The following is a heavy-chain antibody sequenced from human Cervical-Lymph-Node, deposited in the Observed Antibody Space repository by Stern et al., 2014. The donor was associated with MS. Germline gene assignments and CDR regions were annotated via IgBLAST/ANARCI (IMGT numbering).Heavy chain of an antibody. Sequence: VQLVESGGGVVQPGRSLRLSCTASGFSFSSYGMHWLRQAPGKGLEWVAVMSPDGSGEYYADSVDGRFTIYRDNYKNTLYLQTDSLWAEDTAVYYCAKRRTGGRRGLCDFEYWGQGTLVTVSS. CDR3: AKRRTGGRRGLCDFEY. D-gene: IGHD2-8*02. V-gene: IGHV3-30*18. CDR1: GFSFSSYG. CDR2: MSPDGSGE. J-gene: IGHJ4*02.